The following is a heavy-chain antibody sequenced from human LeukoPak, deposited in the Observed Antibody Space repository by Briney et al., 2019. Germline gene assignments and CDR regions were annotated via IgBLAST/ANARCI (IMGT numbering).Heavy chain of an antibody. Sequence: GESLQISCQGSGSSFTSYWIGWVRQMPGKGLEWMGIIYPGDSDTRYSPSFQGQVTISADKSISTAYLQWSSLKASDTAMYYCARHTKYYDFWSGYYEAHWYFDLWGRGTLVTVSS. V-gene: IGHV5-51*01. J-gene: IGHJ2*01. D-gene: IGHD3-3*01. CDR3: ARHTKYYDFWSGYYEAHWYFDL. CDR1: GSSFTSYW. CDR2: IYPGDSDT.